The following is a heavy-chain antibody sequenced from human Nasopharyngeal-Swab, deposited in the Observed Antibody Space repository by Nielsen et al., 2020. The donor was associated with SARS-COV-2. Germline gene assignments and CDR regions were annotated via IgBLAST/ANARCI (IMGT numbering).Heavy chain of an antibody. J-gene: IGHJ6*02. V-gene: IGHV4-34*01. CDR3: ARGPGEVGTTYYYYYGMDV. Sequence: IRQPPGKGLEGIGEINHSGSTNYNPSLKSRVTISVDTSKNQFSLKLSSVTAADTAVYYCARGPGEVGTTYYYYYGMDVWGQGTTVTVSS. CDR2: INHSGST. D-gene: IGHD1-1*01.